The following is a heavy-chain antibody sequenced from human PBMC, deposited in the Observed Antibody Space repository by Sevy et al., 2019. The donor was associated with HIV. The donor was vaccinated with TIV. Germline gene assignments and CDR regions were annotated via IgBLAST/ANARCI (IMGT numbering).Heavy chain of an antibody. Sequence: GVSLRLSCAASGFIFSDYYMNWIRQAPGKGLEWVSYISSTSGSDIYYADSVKGRFTISRDNAKNSLYLQMNSLRAEDTAVYYCAREAIVSPDAFDIWGQGTMVTVSS. CDR2: ISSTSGSDI. D-gene: IGHD2-15*01. J-gene: IGHJ3*02. CDR3: AREAIVSPDAFDI. CDR1: GFIFSDYY. V-gene: IGHV3-11*01.